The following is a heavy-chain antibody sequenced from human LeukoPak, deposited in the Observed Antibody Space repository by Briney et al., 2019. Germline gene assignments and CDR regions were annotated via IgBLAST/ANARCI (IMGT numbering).Heavy chain of an antibody. CDR3: ASHYYHSSGYYSL. Sequence: SVKVSCKASGGTFSSYTISWVRQAPGQGLEWMGRIIPILGIANYAQKFQGRVTITADKSTSTAYMELSSLRSEDTAVYYCASHYYHSSGYYSLWGQGTLVTVSS. CDR1: GGTFSSYT. J-gene: IGHJ4*02. CDR2: IIPILGIA. D-gene: IGHD3-22*01. V-gene: IGHV1-69*02.